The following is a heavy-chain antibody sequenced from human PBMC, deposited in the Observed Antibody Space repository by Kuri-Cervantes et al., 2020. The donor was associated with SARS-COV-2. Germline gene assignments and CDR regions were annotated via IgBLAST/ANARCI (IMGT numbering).Heavy chain of an antibody. CDR1: GGSISSYY. CDR2: IYYSGST. D-gene: IGHD6-13*01. V-gene: IGHV4-59*01. CDR3: ARGTNIAAAGTLDY. Sequence: ESLKISCTVSGGSISSYYWSWTRQPPGKGLEWIGYIYYSGSTNYNPSLKSRVTISVDTSKNQFSLKLSSVTAADTAVYYCARGTNIAAAGTLDYWGQGTLVTVSS. J-gene: IGHJ4*02.